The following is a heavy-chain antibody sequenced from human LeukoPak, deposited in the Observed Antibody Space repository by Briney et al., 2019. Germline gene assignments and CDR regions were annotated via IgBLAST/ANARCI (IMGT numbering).Heavy chain of an antibody. CDR3: ARVPLNYYDSSGYPDY. CDR2: ISSSGSTI. D-gene: IGHD3-22*01. V-gene: IGHV3-11*01. Sequence: GGSLRLSCAASGFTFSDYYMSWIRQAPGKGLEWVSYISSSGSTIYYTDSVKGRFTISRDNAKNSLYLQMNSLRAEDTAVYYCARVPLNYYDSSGYPDYWGQGTLVTVSS. CDR1: GFTFSDYY. J-gene: IGHJ4*02.